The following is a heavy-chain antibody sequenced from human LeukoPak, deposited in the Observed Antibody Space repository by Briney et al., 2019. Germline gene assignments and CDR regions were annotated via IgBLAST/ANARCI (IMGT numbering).Heavy chain of an antibody. CDR3: ARVKSYYFDY. D-gene: IGHD4-23*01. Sequence: SETLSLTCTVSGGSISSYYWSWIRQPPGKGLEWIGYIYYSGSTYYNPSLKSRVTISVDTSKNQFSLKLSSVTAADTAVYYCARVKSYYFDYWGQGTLVTVSS. CDR2: IYYSGST. V-gene: IGHV4-59*08. J-gene: IGHJ4*02. CDR1: GGSISSYY.